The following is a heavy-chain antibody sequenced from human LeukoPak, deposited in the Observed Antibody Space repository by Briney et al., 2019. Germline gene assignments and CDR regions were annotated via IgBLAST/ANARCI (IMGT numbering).Heavy chain of an antibody. CDR1: GYTFTSYD. D-gene: IGHD6-13*01. J-gene: IGHJ4*02. CDR3: ARGGSSWYAENYFDY. Sequence: GASVKVSCKASGYTFTSYDIHWVRQATGQGLEWMGWMNPNSGNTGYAQKLQGRVTMTRNTSISTAYMELSSLRSEDTAVYYCARGGSSWYAENYFDYWGQGTLVTVSS. V-gene: IGHV1-8*01. CDR2: MNPNSGNT.